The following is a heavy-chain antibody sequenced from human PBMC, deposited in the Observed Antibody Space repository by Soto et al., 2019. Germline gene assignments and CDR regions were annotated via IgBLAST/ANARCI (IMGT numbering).Heavy chain of an antibody. CDR2: ISATGSTI. CDR1: RFTFSNYE. J-gene: IGHJ4*02. Sequence: EVQLVESGGGLVQPGGSLRLSCTASRFTFSNYEMNWVRQAPGKGLEWVSYISATGSTIFYADSVKGRFTISRDNAKTSLYLQMNGLSADDTAVYYCARSFCGGDCYSLDSWGQGTLVTVSS. D-gene: IGHD2-21*02. V-gene: IGHV3-48*03. CDR3: ARSFCGGDCYSLDS.